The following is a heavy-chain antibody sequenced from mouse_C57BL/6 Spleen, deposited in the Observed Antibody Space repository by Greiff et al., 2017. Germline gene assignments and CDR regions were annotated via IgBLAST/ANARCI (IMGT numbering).Heavy chain of an antibody. J-gene: IGHJ4*01. CDR1: GFSLTSYG. CDR2: IWSGGST. V-gene: IGHV2-2*01. D-gene: IGHD2-5*01. Sequence: VQVVESGPGLVQPSQSLSITCTVSGFSLTSYGVHWVRQSPGKGLEWLGVIWSGGSTDYNAAFISRLSISKDNSKSQVFFKMNSLQADDTAIYYCARKMRLYSNDAMDYWGQGTSVTVSS. CDR3: ARKMRLYSNDAMDY.